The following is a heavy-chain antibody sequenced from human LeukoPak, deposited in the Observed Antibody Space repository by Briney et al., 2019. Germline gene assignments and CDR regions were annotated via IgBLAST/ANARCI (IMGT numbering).Heavy chain of an antibody. CDR3: AGDDRTSDAFDI. V-gene: IGHV3-74*01. Sequence: GGSLRLSCTASGFSFSGHWMHWARQLPGKGLVWVSRISPAGSTTSYADSVKGRFTVSRDNAKNTLYLQVNNLRAEDTAVYYCAGDDRTSDAFDIWGQGTTVTVSS. CDR2: ISPAGSTT. J-gene: IGHJ3*02. D-gene: IGHD1-7*01. CDR1: GFSFSGHW.